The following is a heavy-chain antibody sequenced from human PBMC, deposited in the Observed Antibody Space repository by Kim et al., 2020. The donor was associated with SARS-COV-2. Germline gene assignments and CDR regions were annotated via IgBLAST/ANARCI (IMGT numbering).Heavy chain of an antibody. CDR2: IRSKPNNYAT. CDR3: TRLPTYGGNSYYYYGMDV. D-gene: IGHD4-17*01. V-gene: IGHV3-73*01. Sequence: GGSLRISCTASGFTFSDSVIHWVRQASGKGLEWIGRIRSKPNNYATAYAASLKGRFTISRDDSENTAFLQMNSLKTEDTAVYYCTRLPTYGGNSYYYYGMDVWGQGTTVTVSS. J-gene: IGHJ6*02. CDR1: GFTFSDSV.